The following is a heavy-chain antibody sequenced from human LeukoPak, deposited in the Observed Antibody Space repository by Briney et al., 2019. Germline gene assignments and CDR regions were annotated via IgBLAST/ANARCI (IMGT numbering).Heavy chain of an antibody. J-gene: IGHJ3*02. V-gene: IGHV3-23*01. CDR1: GFTFSSYA. CDR2: ISGSGGST. Sequence: GGSLRLSCAASGFTFSSYAMSWVRQAPGKGLEWVSAISGSGGSTYYADSVKGRFTISRDNSKNTLYLQMNSLRAEDTAVYYCAKDWKYSSSSEGAFDIWGQGTMVTVSS. CDR3: AKDWKYSSSSEGAFDI. D-gene: IGHD6-6*01.